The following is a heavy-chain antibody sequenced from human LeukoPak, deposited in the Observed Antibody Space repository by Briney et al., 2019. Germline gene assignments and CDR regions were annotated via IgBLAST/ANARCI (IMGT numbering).Heavy chain of an antibody. D-gene: IGHD3-10*02. CDR3: AELGITMIGGV. CDR2: IGSSGSTI. CDR1: GFTFDDYG. Sequence: QAGGSLRLTCAASGFTFDDYGMSWVRQAPGKGLEWVSYIGSSGSTIYYADSVKGRFTISRDNAKNSLYLQMNSLRAEDTAVYYCAELGITMIGGVWGKGTTVTISS. V-gene: IGHV3-48*03. J-gene: IGHJ6*04.